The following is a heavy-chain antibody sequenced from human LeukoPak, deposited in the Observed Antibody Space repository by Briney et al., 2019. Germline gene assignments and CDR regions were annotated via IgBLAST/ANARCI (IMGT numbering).Heavy chain of an antibody. D-gene: IGHD1-1*01. CDR1: GYTFTDYY. Sequence: GASVKVSCKASGYTFTDYYMHWVRQTPGQGLEWMGWVNPNSGDTNYAQKFQGRVTMTRDTSISTAHMELSRLRSDDTAVYYCARAEVRYWNQGGKNWFDPWGQGTLVTVSS. CDR2: VNPNSGDT. CDR3: ARAEVRYWNQGGKNWFDP. V-gene: IGHV1-2*02. J-gene: IGHJ5*02.